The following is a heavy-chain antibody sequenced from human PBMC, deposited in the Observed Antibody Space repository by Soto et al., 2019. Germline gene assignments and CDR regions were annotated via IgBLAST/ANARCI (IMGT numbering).Heavy chain of an antibody. D-gene: IGHD3-3*01. J-gene: IGHJ4*02. CDR2: ISGSDGKT. Sequence: GGSLRLSCAASGFSFGSYALSWVRQAPGKGLEWVPTISGSDGKTFYADSVKGRFSISRDTPQSTLYLQMNSLRADDTAMYYCARWSYLDYWGQGTRVTVSS. CDR3: ARWSYLDY. CDR1: GFSFGSYA. V-gene: IGHV3-23*01.